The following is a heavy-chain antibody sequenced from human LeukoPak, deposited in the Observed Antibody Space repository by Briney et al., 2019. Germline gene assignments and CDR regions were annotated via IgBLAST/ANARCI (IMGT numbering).Heavy chain of an antibody. CDR1: GFTVSNNY. J-gene: IGHJ4*02. Sequence: GGSLRLSCAASGFTVSNNYMTWVRQAPGKGLEWVSVIYSGGTTYYADSVKGRFTISRDNSKNTLYLQMNSLRAEDTAVYYCAKDSGSGGLATFDYWGQGTLVTVSS. D-gene: IGHD6-6*01. CDR3: AKDSGSGGLATFDY. CDR2: IYSGGTT. V-gene: IGHV3-53*05.